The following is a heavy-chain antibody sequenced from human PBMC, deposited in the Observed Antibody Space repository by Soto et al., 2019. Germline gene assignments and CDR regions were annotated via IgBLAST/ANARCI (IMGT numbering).Heavy chain of an antibody. V-gene: IGHV4-31*03. CDR1: GGSTDSGRDF. CDR2: IYSSGNT. Sequence: ILSLTVSVSGGSTDSGRDFWSWIRQHPRKGLEWIGYIYSSGNTYYNPFFRSRVSISPDTSKNQFSLKLNSVTAADTAVYYCARGVTSTGWFDPWGQGILVTVSS. J-gene: IGHJ5*02. CDR3: ARGVTSTGWFDP. D-gene: IGHD3-10*01.